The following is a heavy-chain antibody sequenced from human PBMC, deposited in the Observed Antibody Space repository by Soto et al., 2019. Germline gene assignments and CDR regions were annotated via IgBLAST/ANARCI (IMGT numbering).Heavy chain of an antibody. CDR1: GGSISSSSYY. CDR3: ARQTMNCSSTSCYATPSPHGKLATTESYYYYGMDV. CDR2: IYYSGST. Sequence: PSETLSLTCTVSGGSISSSSYYWGWIRQPPGKGLEWIGSIYYSGSTYYNPSLKSRVTISVDTSKNQFSLKLSSVTAADTAVYYCARQTMNCSSTSCYATPSPHGKLATTESYYYYGMDVWGQGTTVTVS. J-gene: IGHJ6*02. D-gene: IGHD2-2*01. V-gene: IGHV4-39*01.